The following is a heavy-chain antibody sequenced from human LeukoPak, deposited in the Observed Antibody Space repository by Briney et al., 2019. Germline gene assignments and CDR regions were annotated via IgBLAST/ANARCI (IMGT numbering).Heavy chain of an antibody. J-gene: IGHJ5*01. V-gene: IGHV3-74*01. CDR3: ARYYYDSSGLNWFDS. CDR1: GFTLSSYW. Sequence: PGGSLRLSCAASGFTLSSYWMHWVRQAPGKGLVWVSRINSDGSSTTYADSVKGRFTISRDNAKNTLYLQMNSLRAEDTAVYYCARYYYDSSGLNWFDSWGQGTLVTVSS. CDR2: INSDGSST. D-gene: IGHD3-22*01.